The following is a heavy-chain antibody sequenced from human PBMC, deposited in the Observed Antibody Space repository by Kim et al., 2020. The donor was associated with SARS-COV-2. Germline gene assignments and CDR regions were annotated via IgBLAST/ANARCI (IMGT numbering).Heavy chain of an antibody. V-gene: IGHV3-23*01. D-gene: IGHD3-16*01. J-gene: IGHJ5*01. CDR2: ISAGGGVT. CDR1: GFTFNNYA. Sequence: GGSLRLSCAASGFTFNNYAMSWVRQAPGKGLEWVATISAGGGVTHYTDSVEGRFTISRDKSNNTVYLEMNSLRGDDTAVYYCAGGGVFSYLLDSW. CDR3: AGGGVFSYLLDS.